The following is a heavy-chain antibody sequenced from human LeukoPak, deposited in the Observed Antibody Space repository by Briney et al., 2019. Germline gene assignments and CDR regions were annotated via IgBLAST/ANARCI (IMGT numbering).Heavy chain of an antibody. V-gene: IGHV3-13*01. Sequence: PGGSLRLSCAASGFTFSSYDMHWVRQATGKGLEWVSAIGTAGDTYYPGSVKGRFTISRENAKNSLYLQMSSLRAGDTAVYYCARSSGTGRGFDYWGQGTLVTVSS. J-gene: IGHJ4*02. CDR2: IGTAGDT. CDR1: GFTFSSYD. CDR3: ARSSGTGRGFDY. D-gene: IGHD6-19*01.